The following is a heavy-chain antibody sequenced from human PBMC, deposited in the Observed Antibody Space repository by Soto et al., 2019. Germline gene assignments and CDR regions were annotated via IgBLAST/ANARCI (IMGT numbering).Heavy chain of an antibody. J-gene: IGHJ4*02. CDR1: GGSITSSSYY. V-gene: IGHV4-39*01. CDR2: IYYRGYT. CDR3: ASPAGADYTFDY. D-gene: IGHD4-4*01. Sequence: PSETLSLTCAVSGGSITSSSYYWGWIRQAPGRGLEWKGTIYYRGYTYYNPSLESRVTISADTSKNQLSLNLRSVTAADTAVYYCASPAGADYTFDYWGQGILVTVSS.